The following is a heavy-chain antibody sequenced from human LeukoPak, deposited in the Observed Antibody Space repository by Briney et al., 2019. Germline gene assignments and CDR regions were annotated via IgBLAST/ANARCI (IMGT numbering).Heavy chain of an antibody. V-gene: IGHV6-1*01. D-gene: IGHD3-10*01. CDR3: ARYVFPTRRKYYYGSGSFYYYGMDV. J-gene: IGHJ6*02. Sequence: SQTLSLTCAISGDSVSSNSAAWNWIRQSPSRGLEWLGRTYYRSKWYNDYAVSVKSRITINPDTSKNQFSLQLNSVTPEDTAVYYCARYVFPTRRKYYYGSGSFYYYGMDVWGQGATVTVSS. CDR2: TYYRSKWYN. CDR1: GDSVSSNSAA.